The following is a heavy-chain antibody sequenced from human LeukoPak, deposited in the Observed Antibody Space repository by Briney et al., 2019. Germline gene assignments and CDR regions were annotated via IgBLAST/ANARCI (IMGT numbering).Heavy chain of an antibody. D-gene: IGHD1-26*01. CDR1: GGSFSGHY. J-gene: IGHJ4*02. Sequence: SETLSLTCAVYGGSFSGHYWSWIRQPPGKGLEWIGEINHSESTNYNPSLKSRVTISVDTSKNQFSLKLSSVTAADTAVYYCARGTHIVGASYYFGYWGQGTLVTVSS. CDR3: ARGTHIVGASYYFGY. CDR2: INHSEST. V-gene: IGHV4-34*01.